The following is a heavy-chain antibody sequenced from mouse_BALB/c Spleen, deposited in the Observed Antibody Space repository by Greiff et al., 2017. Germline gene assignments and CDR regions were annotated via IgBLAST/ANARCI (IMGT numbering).Heavy chain of an antibody. CDR1: GYSITSDYA. CDR3: ARHGYDGAY. D-gene: IGHD2-2*01. V-gene: IGHV3-2*02. CDR2: ISYSGST. J-gene: IGHJ3*01. Sequence: DVQLQESGPGLVKPSQSLSLTCTVTGYSITSDYAWNWIRQFPGNQLEWMGYISYSGSTSYNPSLKSRISITRDTSKNQFFLQLNSVTTEDTATYYCARHGYDGAYWGQGTLVTVSA.